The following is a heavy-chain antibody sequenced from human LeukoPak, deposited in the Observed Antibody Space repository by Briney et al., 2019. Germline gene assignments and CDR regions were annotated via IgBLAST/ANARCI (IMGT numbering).Heavy chain of an antibody. V-gene: IGHV1-18*04. Sequence: GASVKVSCKASGYTFTSYYIHWVRQAPGQGLEWMGWISAYNGNTNYAQKLQGRVTMTTDTSTSTAYMELRSLRSDDTAVYYCARRIAVAGYFDYWGQGTLVTVSS. D-gene: IGHD6-19*01. CDR3: ARRIAVAGYFDY. J-gene: IGHJ4*02. CDR1: GYTFTSYY. CDR2: ISAYNGNT.